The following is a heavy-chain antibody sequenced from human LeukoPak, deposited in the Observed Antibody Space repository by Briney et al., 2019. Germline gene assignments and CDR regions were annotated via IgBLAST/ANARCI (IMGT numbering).Heavy chain of an antibody. Sequence: PGGSLRLSCAASGFTVSSNYMSWVRQAPGKGLEWVSVIYSGGSTYYADSVKGRFTISRDNSKNTLYLQMNSLRAEDTAVYYCARDPNYYSSGSYFDYWGQGTLVTVSS. J-gene: IGHJ4*02. CDR3: ARDPNYYSSGSYFDY. CDR2: IYSGGST. CDR1: GFTVSSNY. D-gene: IGHD3-10*01. V-gene: IGHV3-66*02.